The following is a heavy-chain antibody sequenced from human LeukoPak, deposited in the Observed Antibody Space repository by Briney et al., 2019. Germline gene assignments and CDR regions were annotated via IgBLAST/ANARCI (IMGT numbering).Heavy chain of an antibody. Sequence: SETLSLTCTVSGGSISSGDYYWSWIRQPPGKGLEWIGYIYYSGSTYYNPSLKSRVTISVDTSKNQFSLRLTSVTSADTAVYYCARAGDPRWQRDYYYYYMDVWGKGTTVTVSS. D-gene: IGHD4-23*01. CDR1: GGSISSGDYY. CDR2: IYYSGST. J-gene: IGHJ6*03. CDR3: ARAGDPRWQRDYYYYYMDV. V-gene: IGHV4-30-4*02.